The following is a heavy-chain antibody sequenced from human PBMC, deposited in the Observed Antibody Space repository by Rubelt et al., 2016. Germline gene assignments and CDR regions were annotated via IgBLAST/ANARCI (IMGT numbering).Heavy chain of an antibody. D-gene: IGHD3-22*01. V-gene: IGHV3-53*01. Sequence: EVQLVESGGGLIQPGGSLRLSCAASGFTVSSNYMSWVRQAPGKGLEWVSVIYSGGSTYYADSVKGRFTISRDNYKNTLYLQMNSLRAEDTAVYYCARGGYYDSSGYYSFDYWGQGTLVTVSS. CDR3: ARGGYYDSSGYYSFDY. CDR2: IYSGGST. CDR1: GFTVSSNY. J-gene: IGHJ4*02.